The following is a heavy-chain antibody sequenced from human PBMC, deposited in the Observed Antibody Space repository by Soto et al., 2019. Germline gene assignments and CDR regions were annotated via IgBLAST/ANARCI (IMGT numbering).Heavy chain of an antibody. Sequence: GASGKGSCKASGGTLSSYAISWGRQGPGQGLEWMGGIIPIFGKANYAQKFQGRVTITADESTSTAYMELSSLRSEDTAVYYCARDLTYYYDSSGLDTFDIWGQGTMVTVSS. CDR3: ARDLTYYYDSSGLDTFDI. J-gene: IGHJ3*02. V-gene: IGHV1-69*01. D-gene: IGHD3-22*01. CDR2: IIPIFGKA. CDR1: GGTLSSYA.